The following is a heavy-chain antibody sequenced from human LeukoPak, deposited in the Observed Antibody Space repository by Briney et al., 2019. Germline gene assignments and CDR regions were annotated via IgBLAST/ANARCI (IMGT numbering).Heavy chain of an antibody. J-gene: IGHJ6*02. V-gene: IGHV4-59*01. CDR3: ARDPYHYGMDV. CDR1: GGSISSYY. D-gene: IGHD3-16*01. CDR2: IYYSGST. Sequence: SETLSLTCTVSGGSISSYYWSWIRQPPGKGLEWIGYIYYSGSTNYNPSLKSRVTISVDTSKNQFSLKLSSVTAADTAVYYCARDPYHYGMDVWGQGTTVTVSS.